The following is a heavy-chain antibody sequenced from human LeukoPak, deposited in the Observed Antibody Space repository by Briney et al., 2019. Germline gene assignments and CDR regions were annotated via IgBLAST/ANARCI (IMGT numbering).Heavy chain of an antibody. V-gene: IGHV3-64*01. D-gene: IGHD1-26*01. CDR3: ARDRGSGSHNLYYYYYMDV. CDR2: ISSNGGST. Sequence: GGFLRLSCAASGFTFSSYAMHWVRQAPGKGLEYVSAISSNGGSTYYANSVKGRFTISRDNSKNTLYLQMGSLRAEDMAVYYCARDRGSGSHNLYYYYYMDVWGKGTTVTISS. CDR1: GFTFSSYA. J-gene: IGHJ6*03.